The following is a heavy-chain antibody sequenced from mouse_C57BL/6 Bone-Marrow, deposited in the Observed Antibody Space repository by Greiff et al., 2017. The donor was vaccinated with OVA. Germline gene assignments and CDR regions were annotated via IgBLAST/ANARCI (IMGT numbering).Heavy chain of an antibody. D-gene: IGHD2-2*01. CDR3: ARWNDYGYRYYFDY. Sequence: QVQLQQSGAELVRPGSSVKLSCKASGYTFTSYWMDWVKQRPGQGLEWIGNIYPSDSETHYNQKFKDKATLTVDKSSSTAYMQLSSLTSEDSAVYYCARWNDYGYRYYFDYWGQGTTLTVSS. J-gene: IGHJ2*01. CDR2: IYPSDSET. V-gene: IGHV1-61*01. CDR1: GYTFTSYW.